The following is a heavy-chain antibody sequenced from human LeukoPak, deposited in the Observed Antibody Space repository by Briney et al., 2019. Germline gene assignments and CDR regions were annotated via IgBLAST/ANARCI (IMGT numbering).Heavy chain of an antibody. CDR3: ASQDSSGYYRRRYWFDP. CDR1: GGSFSGYY. V-gene: IGHV4-34*01. J-gene: IGHJ5*02. Sequence: SETLSLTCAVYGGSFSGYYWSWIRQPPGKGLEWVGEINHSGSTNYNPSLKSRVTISVDTSKNQFSLKLSSVTAADTAVYYCASQDSSGYYRRRYWFDPWGQGTLVTVSS. D-gene: IGHD3-22*01. CDR2: INHSGST.